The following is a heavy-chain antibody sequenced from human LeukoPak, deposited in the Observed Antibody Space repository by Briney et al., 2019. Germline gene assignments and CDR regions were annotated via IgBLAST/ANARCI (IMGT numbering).Heavy chain of an antibody. Sequence: GGSLRLSCAASGFTFSSYWTHWVRQAPGKGLVWVSRINSDGRSTSYADSVKGRFTISRDNAENTLYLQMNSLRAEDTAVYYCVRGGSTHFQHWGQGTLVTVSS. CDR1: GFTFSSYW. CDR2: INSDGRST. J-gene: IGHJ1*01. V-gene: IGHV3-74*01. D-gene: IGHD3-16*01. CDR3: VRGGSTHFQH.